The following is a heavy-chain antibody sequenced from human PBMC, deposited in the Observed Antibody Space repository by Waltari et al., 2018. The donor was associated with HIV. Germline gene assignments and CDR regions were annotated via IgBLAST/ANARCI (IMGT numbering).Heavy chain of an antibody. J-gene: IGHJ3*02. Sequence: EVQLVESGGGLVQPGGSLRLSCAASGVPFSSYGIHWVRQAPGKGMVGVSRIHSDGSSTSYADSVKGRFTIYRDNAKNTLYLQMNSLRAEDTAVYYCARGNGHAFDIWGQGTMVTVSS. CDR1: GVPFSSYG. D-gene: IGHD2-8*01. CDR3: ARGNGHAFDI. V-gene: IGHV3-74*01. CDR2: IHSDGSST.